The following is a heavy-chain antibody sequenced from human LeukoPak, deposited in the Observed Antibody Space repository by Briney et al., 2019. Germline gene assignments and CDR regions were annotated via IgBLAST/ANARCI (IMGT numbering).Heavy chain of an antibody. CDR1: GFTFSSYA. D-gene: IGHD2-2*01. Sequence: QPGGSLLLSCAASGFTFSSYAMTWVRQAPGKGLEWVSAISGSGGSTYYADSVKGRFTISRDNSKNTLYLQMNSLIVEDTAVYYCAKDLTGGSTRVVPAANPFDPWGQGTLVTVSS. CDR2: ISGSGGST. V-gene: IGHV3-23*01. CDR3: AKDLTGGSTRVVPAANPFDP. J-gene: IGHJ5*02.